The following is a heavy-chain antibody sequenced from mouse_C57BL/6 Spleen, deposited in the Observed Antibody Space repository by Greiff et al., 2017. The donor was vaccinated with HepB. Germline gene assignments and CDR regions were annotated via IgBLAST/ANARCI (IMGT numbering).Heavy chain of an antibody. V-gene: IGHV1-82*01. Sequence: QVQLKQSGPELVKPGASVKISCKASGYAFSSSWMNWVKQRPGKGLEWIGRIYPGDGDTNYNGKFKGKATLTADKSSSTAYMQLSSLTSEDSAVYCCARAYGSSYPFDYWGQGTTLTVSS. CDR2: IYPGDGDT. CDR3: ARAYGSSYPFDY. D-gene: IGHD1-1*01. CDR1: GYAFSSSW. J-gene: IGHJ2*01.